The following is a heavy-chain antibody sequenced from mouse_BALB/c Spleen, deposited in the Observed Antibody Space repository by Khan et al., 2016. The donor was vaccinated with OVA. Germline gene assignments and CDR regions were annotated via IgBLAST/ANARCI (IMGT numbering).Heavy chain of an antibody. CDR1: GYTFTSYW. CDR3: TRFGYLFAY. CDR2: IYPGNSDT. Sequence: EVQLQQSGTVLARPGTSVKMSCKASGYTFTSYWMHWVKQRPGQGLEWIGAIYPGNSDTSYNQKFKGKAKQTAVTSTSTAYMELSSLTNEDSAVYYCTRFGYLFAYWGQGTLVTVSA. D-gene: IGHD2-2*01. J-gene: IGHJ3*01. V-gene: IGHV1-5*01.